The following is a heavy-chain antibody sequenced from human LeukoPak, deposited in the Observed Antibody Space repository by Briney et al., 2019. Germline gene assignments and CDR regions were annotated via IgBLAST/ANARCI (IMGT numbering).Heavy chain of an antibody. J-gene: IGHJ4*02. Sequence: PSETLSLTCAVSGGSISSSNWWSWVRQPPGKGLERIGEIYHSGSTNYNPSLKSRVTISVDKSKNQFSLKLSSVTAADTAVYYCARAYDSSGSISPLFDYWGQGTLVTVSS. CDR1: GGSISSSNW. CDR3: ARAYDSSGSISPLFDY. V-gene: IGHV4-4*02. D-gene: IGHD3-22*01. CDR2: IYHSGST.